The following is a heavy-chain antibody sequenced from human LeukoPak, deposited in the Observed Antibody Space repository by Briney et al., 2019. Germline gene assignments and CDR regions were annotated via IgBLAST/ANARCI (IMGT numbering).Heavy chain of an antibody. CDR2: ISSSSSYI. CDR1: GFTFSSYA. Sequence: GGSLRLSCAASGFTFSSYAMNWDRQAPGKGLEWVSSISSSSSYIYYADSVKGRFTISRDNAKNSLYLQMNSLRAEDTAVYYCASYGSYYYGMDVWGQGTTVTVSS. J-gene: IGHJ6*02. V-gene: IGHV3-21*01. D-gene: IGHD3-10*01. CDR3: ASYGSYYYGMDV.